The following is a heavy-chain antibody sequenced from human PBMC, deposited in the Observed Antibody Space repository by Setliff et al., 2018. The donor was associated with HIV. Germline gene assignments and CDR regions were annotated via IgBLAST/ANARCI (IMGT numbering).Heavy chain of an antibody. CDR2: INPNSGGT. Sequence: ASVKVSCKASGYTFTGYYMHWVRQAPGQGLEWMGWINPNSGGTNYTQNFQGRVTMTRDTSISTGHMELRGLRSDDTAVYYCARGYSSSSSHYYYYMDVWGKGTMVTVSS. CDR1: GYTFTGYY. D-gene: IGHD6-6*01. V-gene: IGHV1-2*02. CDR3: ARGYSSSSSHYYYYMDV. J-gene: IGHJ6*03.